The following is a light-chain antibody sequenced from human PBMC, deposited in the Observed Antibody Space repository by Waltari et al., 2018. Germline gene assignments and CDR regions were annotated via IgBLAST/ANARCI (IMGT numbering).Light chain of an antibody. CDR2: DVN. J-gene: IGLJ1*01. Sequence: QSALTQPASVSGSPGQSLTLSCPGTSSDIGPYKFVSWYQKHPVKAPKFMIYDVNNRPSGVSSRFSGSKSGNTASLTSSGLQAEDEADYYCSSYTTGSTRYVFGSGTKVTVL. CDR3: SSYTTGSTRYV. CDR1: SSDIGPYKF. V-gene: IGLV2-14*03.